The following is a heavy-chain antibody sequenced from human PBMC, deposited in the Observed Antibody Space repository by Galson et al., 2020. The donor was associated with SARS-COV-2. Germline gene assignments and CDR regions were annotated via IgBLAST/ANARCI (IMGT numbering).Heavy chain of an antibody. CDR2: IYHSGST. J-gene: IGHJ4*02. CDR1: GYSISSGYY. Sequence: SETLSLTCTVSGYSISSGYYWGWIRQPPGKGLEWIGSIYHSGSTYYNPSLKSRVTISLDTSKSQFSLKLTSVTAADTAVYYCARLNWNAGGLDYWGQGTLVTVSS. CDR3: ARLNWNAGGLDY. V-gene: IGHV4-38-2*02. D-gene: IGHD1-1*01.